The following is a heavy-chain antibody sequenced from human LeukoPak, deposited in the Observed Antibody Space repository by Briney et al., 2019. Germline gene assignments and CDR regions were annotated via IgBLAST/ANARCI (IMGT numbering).Heavy chain of an antibody. J-gene: IGHJ4*02. CDR1: GGSISSYY. V-gene: IGHV4-59*01. CDR3: ARHSSGYYYVGQDYYFDY. CDR2: IYYSGST. D-gene: IGHD3-22*01. Sequence: NPSETLSLTCTVSGGSISSYYWSWIRQPPGKGLEWIGYIYYSGSTNYNPSLKSRVTISVDTSKNQFSLKLSSVTAADTAVYYCARHSSGYYYVGQDYYFDYWGQGTLVTVSS.